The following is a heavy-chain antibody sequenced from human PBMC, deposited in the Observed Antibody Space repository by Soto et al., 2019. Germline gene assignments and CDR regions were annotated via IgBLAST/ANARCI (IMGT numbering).Heavy chain of an antibody. Sequence: EVQLLESGGNSVQPGGSLRLSCEVSGVTFSSHAMSWVRQAPGKGLEWISGISVSGISTYYAVSVKGRFTISRDNSKNTLYQQLNSLRVDDTAIYYCAKLRLNDFGEYGFLDHWGQGTLVTVSS. CDR3: AKLRLNDFGEYGFLDH. D-gene: IGHD4-17*01. J-gene: IGHJ4*02. CDR2: ISVSGIST. CDR1: GVTFSSHA. V-gene: IGHV3-23*01.